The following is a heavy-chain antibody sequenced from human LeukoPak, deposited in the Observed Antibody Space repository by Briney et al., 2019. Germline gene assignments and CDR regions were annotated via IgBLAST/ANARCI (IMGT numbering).Heavy chain of an antibody. D-gene: IGHD3-10*01. CDR2: INPNSGGT. CDR3: ARHYYGSGSYYNHFDY. V-gene: IGHV1-2*02. Sequence: ASVKVSCKASGYTFTGYYMHWVRQAPGQGLEWMGWINPNSGGTNYAQKFQGRVTMTRDTSISTAYMELSRLRSDDTAVYYCARHYYGSGSYYNHFDYWGQGTLVTVSS. J-gene: IGHJ4*02. CDR1: GYTFTGYY.